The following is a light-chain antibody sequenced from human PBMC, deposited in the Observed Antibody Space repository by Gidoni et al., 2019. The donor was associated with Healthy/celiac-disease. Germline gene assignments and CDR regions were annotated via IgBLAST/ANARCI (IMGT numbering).Light chain of an antibody. J-gene: IGKJ2*01. Sequence: DIDMTQSPSSLSASVEDRVTITCQASQDISNYFNWYQQKPGKAPKLLIYDASNLETGIPSRFSGSGSGTDFTFTISSLQPEDIATYYCQQYGNLPPTFGQGTKLEIK. CDR2: DAS. CDR3: QQYGNLPPT. V-gene: IGKV1-33*01. CDR1: QDISNY.